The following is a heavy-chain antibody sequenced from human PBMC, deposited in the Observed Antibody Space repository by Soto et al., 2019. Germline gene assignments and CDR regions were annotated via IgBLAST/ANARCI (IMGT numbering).Heavy chain of an antibody. V-gene: IGHV2-26*01. CDR3: ARRHLAVAVSPWFDP. J-gene: IGHJ5*02. Sequence: QVTLKESGPVLVKPTETLTSRCTVSGLSITDSEMGVSWIRQPPGQPLEWLAHIDSWGGRPHRTFLKSRLAISKDTSKSQIVLTMTNMDPADTATYYCARRHLAVAVSPWFDPWGQGIPVTVSS. D-gene: IGHD6-19*01. CDR1: GLSITDSEMG. CDR2: IDSWGGR.